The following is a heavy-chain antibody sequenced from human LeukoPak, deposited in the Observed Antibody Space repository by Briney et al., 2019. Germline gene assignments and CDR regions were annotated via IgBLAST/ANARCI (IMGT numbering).Heavy chain of an antibody. D-gene: IGHD3-22*01. CDR1: GFTFSSYA. CDR3: ARDYYDSSGYYPFDY. J-gene: IGHJ4*02. V-gene: IGHV3-64*01. Sequence: GSLRLSCAASGFTFSSYAMHWVRQAPGKGLEYVSAISSNGGSTYYANSVKGRFTISRDNSKNTLYLQMGSLRAEDMAVYYCARDYYDSSGYYPFDYWGQGTLVTVSS. CDR2: ISSNGGST.